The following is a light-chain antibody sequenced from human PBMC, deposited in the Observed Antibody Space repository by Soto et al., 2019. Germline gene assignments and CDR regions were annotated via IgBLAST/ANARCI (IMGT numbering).Light chain of an antibody. CDR3: QQYNRYSRT. CDR1: QSISSW. J-gene: IGKJ2*01. Sequence: DIQMTQSPSTLSASVGDRVTITCRASQSISSWLAWYQQKPGKAPKLLIYKASSLESGVPSRFSSSGSGTEYTLTISSLQPDDFATYYCQQYNRYSRTFGQGTKLQIK. V-gene: IGKV1-5*03. CDR2: KAS.